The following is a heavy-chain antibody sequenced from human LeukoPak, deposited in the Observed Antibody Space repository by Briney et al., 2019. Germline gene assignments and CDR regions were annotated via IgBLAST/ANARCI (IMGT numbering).Heavy chain of an antibody. Sequence: SETLSLTCTVSGGSISSYYWSWIRQPPGKGLEWIGYIYYSGSTNYNPSLKSRVTISVDTSKNQFSLKLSSVTAADTAVYYCAADYGGNYYYGMDVCGQGTTVTVSS. CDR2: IYYSGST. CDR3: AADYGGNYYYGMDV. J-gene: IGHJ6*02. V-gene: IGHV4-59*01. CDR1: GGSISSYY. D-gene: IGHD4-17*01.